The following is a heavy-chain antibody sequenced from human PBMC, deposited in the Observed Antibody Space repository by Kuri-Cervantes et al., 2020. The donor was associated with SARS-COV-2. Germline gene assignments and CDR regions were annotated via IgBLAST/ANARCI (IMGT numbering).Heavy chain of an antibody. CDR3: ARKMDTAMVIDY. J-gene: IGHJ4*02. V-gene: IGHV4-34*01. Sequence: SETLSLTCAVYGGSFSGYYWSWIRQPPGKGLEWIGEINHSGSTNYNPPLKSRVTISVDTSKNQFSPKLSSVTAADTAVYYCARKMDTAMVIDYWGQGTLVTVSS. CDR2: INHSGST. CDR1: GGSFSGYY. D-gene: IGHD5-18*01.